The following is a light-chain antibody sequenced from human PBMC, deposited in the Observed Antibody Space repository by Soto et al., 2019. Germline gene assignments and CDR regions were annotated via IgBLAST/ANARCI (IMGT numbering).Light chain of an antibody. Sequence: QSVLTQPASVSGSPGQSITISCTGTSSDVGGYNYVSWNQQHPGKAPKLMIFEVSNRPSGVSYRFSGSKSGNTASLTISGLQAADEADYYCSSYTSASALLFGTGTKVT. CDR3: SSYTSASALL. CDR2: EVS. CDR1: SSDVGGYNY. J-gene: IGLJ1*01. V-gene: IGLV2-14*01.